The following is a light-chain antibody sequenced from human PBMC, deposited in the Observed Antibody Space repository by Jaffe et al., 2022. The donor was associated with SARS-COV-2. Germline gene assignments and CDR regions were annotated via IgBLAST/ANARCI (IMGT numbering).Light chain of an antibody. CDR1: SSDVGGYNY. J-gene: IGLJ1*01. CDR2: DVS. CDR3: SSYTSSSTPYV. V-gene: IGLV2-14*03. Sequence: QSALTQPASVSGSPGQSITISCTGTSSDVGGYNYVSWYQQHPGKVPKLMIYDVSNRPSGVSNRFSGSKSGNTASLTISGLQPEDEADYYCSSYTSSSTPYVFGTGTKVTVL.